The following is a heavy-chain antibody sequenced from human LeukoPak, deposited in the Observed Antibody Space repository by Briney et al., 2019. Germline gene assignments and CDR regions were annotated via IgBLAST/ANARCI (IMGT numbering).Heavy chain of an antibody. CDR3: AKGRGNFDY. Sequence: GGSLRLSCAASGFTFSHSAMSWVRQAPGKGLEWISTISGSGSTYYADSVKGRFTISRDNSKNTLYLQMNSLRAEDTAVYYCAKGRGNFDYWGQGTLVTVSS. CDR2: ISGSGST. J-gene: IGHJ4*02. V-gene: IGHV3-23*01. CDR1: GFTFSHSA.